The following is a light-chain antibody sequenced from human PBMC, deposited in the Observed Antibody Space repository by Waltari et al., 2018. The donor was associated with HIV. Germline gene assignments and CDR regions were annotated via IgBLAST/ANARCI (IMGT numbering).Light chain of an antibody. J-gene: IGLJ1*01. CDR1: ASPKPY. V-gene: IGLV3-25*03. Sequence: SSELTQPPSVSVSPGQTARITCSGDASPKPYTHWFQQKPGQAPVVVIHKNTERPSGIPARFSASRSGTTVTLTISGVQADDEADYYCLSADSCGSYVFGPGTTVTVL. CDR2: KNT. CDR3: LSADSCGSYV.